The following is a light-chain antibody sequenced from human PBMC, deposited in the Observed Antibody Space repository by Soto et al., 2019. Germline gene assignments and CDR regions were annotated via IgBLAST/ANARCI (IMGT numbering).Light chain of an antibody. CDR2: GAS. J-gene: IGKJ2*01. CDR1: QSVSDN. V-gene: IGKV3-15*01. Sequence: EILMTQSPATLSVSPGERATVSCRAGQSVSDNLAWYQQRPGQAPRLLFYGASTRATGVPVRFSASGSGTEFTLTISSLQSEDFAVYYCQQYNHWPRGYTFGQGTKVGIK. CDR3: QQYNHWPRGYT.